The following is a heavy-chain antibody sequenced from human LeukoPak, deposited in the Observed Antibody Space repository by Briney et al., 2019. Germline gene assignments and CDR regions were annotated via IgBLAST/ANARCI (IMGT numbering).Heavy chain of an antibody. D-gene: IGHD5-18*01. CDR3: ARGRDTAMVKVLGSPFDY. J-gene: IGHJ4*02. Sequence: SETLSLTCAVYGGSFSGYYWSWIRQPPGKGLEWIGEINHSGSTNYNPSLKSRVTISVDTSKNQFSLKLSSVTAADTAVYYCARGRDTAMVKVLGSPFDYWGQGTLVTVSS. V-gene: IGHV4-34*01. CDR2: INHSGST. CDR1: GGSFSGYY.